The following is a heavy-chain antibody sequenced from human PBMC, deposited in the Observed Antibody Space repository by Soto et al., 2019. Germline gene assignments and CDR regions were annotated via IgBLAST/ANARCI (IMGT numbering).Heavy chain of an antibody. CDR3: ARIAAAGTRWFDP. CDR1: GGSISGYY. D-gene: IGHD6-13*01. Sequence: PSETLSLTCTVSGGSISGYYWSWIRQPPGKGLEWIGEINHSGSTNYNPSLKSRVTISVDTSKNQFSLKLSSVTAADTAVYYCARIAAAGTRWFDPWGQGTLVTVSS. CDR2: INHSGST. V-gene: IGHV4-34*01. J-gene: IGHJ5*02.